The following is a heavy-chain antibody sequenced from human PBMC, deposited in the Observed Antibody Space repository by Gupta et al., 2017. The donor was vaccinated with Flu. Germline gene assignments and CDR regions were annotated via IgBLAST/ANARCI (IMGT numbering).Heavy chain of an antibody. CDR1: GDSVNSGSYY. Sequence: QVQLQESGPGLVKPSETLSLTCTVSGDSVNSGSYYWSWIRQPPGKGLEWIGYIYYSGSTNYNPSLKSPVTISIDTSKNQFSLKLSSVTAADTAVYYCAGYCVSGSCYRNFDYWGQGTLVTVSS. CDR2: IYYSGST. D-gene: IGHD2-15*01. J-gene: IGHJ4*02. V-gene: IGHV4-61*01. CDR3: AGYCVSGSCYRNFDY.